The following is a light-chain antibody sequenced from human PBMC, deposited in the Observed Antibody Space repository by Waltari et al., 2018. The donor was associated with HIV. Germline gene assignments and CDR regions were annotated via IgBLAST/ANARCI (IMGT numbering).Light chain of an antibody. CDR3: QQYYSTPRT. CDR1: QSVLYDSNNKNY. Sequence: DIVMTQSPDSLAVSLCERATINCKSSQSVLYDSNNKNYLAWYQQKPGQPPKLLIYWASTRDSGVPDRFSGSGSGPDFTLTISSLQAEDVAVYYCQQYYSTPRTFGQGTKVDIK. J-gene: IGKJ1*01. V-gene: IGKV4-1*01. CDR2: WAS.